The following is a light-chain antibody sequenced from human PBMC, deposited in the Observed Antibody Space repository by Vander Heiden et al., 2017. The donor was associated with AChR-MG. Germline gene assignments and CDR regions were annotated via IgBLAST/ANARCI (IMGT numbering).Light chain of an antibody. CDR1: SSDVGGYNY. V-gene: IGLV2-11*01. CDR2: DVS. CDR3: CSYAGSSYV. Sequence: QSALTQPRSVSGSPVQSVSISCTGTSSDVGGYNYVSWYQQHQGKAPKLMIYDVSKRPAGVPDRFSGSKSGNTASLTISGLQAEDEADYCCCSYAGSSYVFGTGTKVTVL. J-gene: IGLJ1*01.